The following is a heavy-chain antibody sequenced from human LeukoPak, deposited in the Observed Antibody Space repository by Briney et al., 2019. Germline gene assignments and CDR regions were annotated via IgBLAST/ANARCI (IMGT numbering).Heavy chain of an antibody. J-gene: IGHJ4*02. V-gene: IGHV3-33*01. Sequence: GRSLRLSCAASGFTFSSYGMHWVRQAPGKGLEWVAVIWYDGSNRYYADSVKGRFTISRDNSKNTLYLQMNSLRAEDTAVYYCARKLGEYFDYWGQGTLVTVSS. D-gene: IGHD3-10*01. CDR1: GFTFSSYG. CDR3: ARKLGEYFDY. CDR2: IWYDGSNR.